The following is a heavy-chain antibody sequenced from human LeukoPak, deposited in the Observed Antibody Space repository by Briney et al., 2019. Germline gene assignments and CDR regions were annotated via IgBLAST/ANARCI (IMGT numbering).Heavy chain of an antibody. Sequence: AGSLRLSCAASGFIFSGYYMSWIRQAPGKGLEWVSYISSSGGITYYADPMKGRFTISRDNTKHSLYLEMNSLRAEDTAVYYCAKDRSLTTMIVVVDPPPPYYYGMDVWGQGTTVTVSS. J-gene: IGHJ6*02. V-gene: IGHV3-11*01. CDR3: AKDRSLTTMIVVVDPPPPYYYGMDV. CDR1: GFIFSGYY. D-gene: IGHD3-22*01. CDR2: ISSSGGIT.